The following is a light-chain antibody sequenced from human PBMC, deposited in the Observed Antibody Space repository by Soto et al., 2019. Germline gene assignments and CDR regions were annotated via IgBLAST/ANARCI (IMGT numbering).Light chain of an antibody. CDR2: GAS. V-gene: IGKV3-20*01. J-gene: IGKJ1*01. Sequence: EIVLTQSRGTLSLSPVARATLSCMASQSVSSSYLAWYQQKPGQAPRLLIYGASSRATGIPDRFSGSGSGTDFTLTISRLEPEDFAVYYCQQYGSSPGTFGQGTKVDI. CDR1: QSVSSSY. CDR3: QQYGSSPGT.